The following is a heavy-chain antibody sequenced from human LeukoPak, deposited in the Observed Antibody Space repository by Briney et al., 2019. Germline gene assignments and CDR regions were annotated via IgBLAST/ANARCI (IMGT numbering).Heavy chain of an antibody. Sequence: GGSLRLSCAASGFSFSSYNMNWVRQTPGEGLEWVSSITSSSTYTFYADSVKGRFTISRDNARNSLYLQMNSLRPEDTAVYYCAKDPRDHSYGWSWRYFDYWGQGTLVTVSS. J-gene: IGHJ4*02. CDR1: GFSFSSYN. CDR3: AKDPRDHSYGWSWRYFDY. CDR2: ITSSSTYT. V-gene: IGHV3-21*01. D-gene: IGHD5-18*01.